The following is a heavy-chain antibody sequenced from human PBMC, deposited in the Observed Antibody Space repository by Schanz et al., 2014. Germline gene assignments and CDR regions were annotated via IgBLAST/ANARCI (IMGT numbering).Heavy chain of an antibody. D-gene: IGHD2-2*01. CDR1: RSTFSSYP. J-gene: IGHJ3*02. CDR3: ARGTMPGTFDI. CDR2: FIPILDVG. V-gene: IGHV1-69*02. Sequence: QVQLVQSGAEVKKPGSSVKVSCKASRSTFSSYPISWVRQARGQGLEWVGRFIPILDVGNYAQQFQGRVTFTADKSTSTAYMELSSLRYEDTALYYCARGTMPGTFDIWGQGTMVTVSS.